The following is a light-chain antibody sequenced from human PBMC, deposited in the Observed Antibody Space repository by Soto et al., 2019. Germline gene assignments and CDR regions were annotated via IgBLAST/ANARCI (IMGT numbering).Light chain of an antibody. CDR1: TGAVTRGYY. V-gene: IGLV7-43*01. J-gene: IGLJ1*01. CDR3: LLSYGGTYV. CDR2: STN. Sequence: QAVVTQEHSLTVSPGGPVTLTCAPRTGAVTRGYYPNWFQQKPGQAPRALIYSTNNKHSWTPARFSGSLLGGKAALTLSGVQPEDEAEYYCLLSYGGTYVFGTGTKLTVL.